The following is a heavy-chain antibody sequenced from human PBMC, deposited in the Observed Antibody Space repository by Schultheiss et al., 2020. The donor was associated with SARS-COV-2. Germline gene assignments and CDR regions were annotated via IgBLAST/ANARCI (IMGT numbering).Heavy chain of an antibody. CDR3: ASGRPSERGSSGYYHEPGVGWFDP. D-gene: IGHD3-22*01. J-gene: IGHJ5*02. CDR1: GGTFSSYA. V-gene: IGHV1-69*05. Sequence: SVKVSCKASGGTFSSYAISWVRQAPGQGLEWMGGIIPIFGTANYAQKFQGRVTMTRDTSISTAYMELSRLRSDDTAVYYCASGRPSERGSSGYYHEPGVGWFDPWGQGTLVTVSS. CDR2: IIPIFGTA.